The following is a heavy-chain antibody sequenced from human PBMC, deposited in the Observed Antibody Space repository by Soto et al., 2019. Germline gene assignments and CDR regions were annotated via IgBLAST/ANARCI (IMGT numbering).Heavy chain of an antibody. D-gene: IGHD2-15*01. V-gene: IGHV3-30*02. CDR3: ALPSDAVVTPMTYYYYYGMDV. Sequence: GGSLRLSCAASGFTFSSYGMHWVRQAPGRGLEWVAVIWYDGSNKYYADSVKGRFTISRDNSKNTLYLQMNSLRSEDTAVYYCALPSDAVVTPMTYYYYYGMDVWGQGTTVTVSS. J-gene: IGHJ6*02. CDR1: GFTFSSYG. CDR2: IWYDGSNK.